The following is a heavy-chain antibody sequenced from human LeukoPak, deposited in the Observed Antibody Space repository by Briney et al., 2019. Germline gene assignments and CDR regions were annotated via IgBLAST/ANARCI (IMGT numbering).Heavy chain of an antibody. CDR1: VFTFSRYA. CDR2: ISDSGGST. J-gene: IGHJ4*02. Sequence: GASLTLSCAASVFTFSRYAMSWVRQAGGKGGDGVSAISDSGGSTYYVDSVKGRFTISGDNSKNTLYLQMNSLRAEDTAVYYCAKGDSGSYYKYPYYFDYWGQGTLVTVSS. CDR3: AKGDSGSYYKYPYYFDY. D-gene: IGHD1-26*01. V-gene: IGHV3-23*01.